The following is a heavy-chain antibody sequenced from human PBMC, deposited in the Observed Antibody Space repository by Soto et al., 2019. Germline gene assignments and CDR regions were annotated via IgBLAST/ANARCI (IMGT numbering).Heavy chain of an antibody. V-gene: IGHV4-31*11. CDR1: GGSITSGAYY. Sequence: SETLSLTCAVSGGSITSGAYYWTWIRQHPGKGLEWIACIHYSGRTYYNPSLKSRVTISVDTSNNQFSLKLSSVTAADTAVYYCARYYFDSSGYSNWFDPWGQGTLVTVSS. CDR3: ARYYFDSSGYSNWFDP. CDR2: IHYSGRT. D-gene: IGHD3-22*01. J-gene: IGHJ5*02.